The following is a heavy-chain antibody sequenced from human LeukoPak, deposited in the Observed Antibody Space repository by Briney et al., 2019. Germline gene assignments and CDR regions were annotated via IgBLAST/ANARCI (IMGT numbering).Heavy chain of an antibody. V-gene: IGHV4-59*01. CDR2: IYYRGST. D-gene: IGHD1-7*01. J-gene: IGHJ6*03. CDR3: ARGGLYNWNYSDYYYYYMDV. CDR1: GGSISCYY. Sequence: SETLSLTCTVSGGSISCYYWSWIRQPPGKGLEWIGYIYYRGSTNYNPSLKSRVTISVDTSKNQFSLKLSSVTAADTAVYYCARGGLYNWNYSDYYYYYMDVWGKGTTVTVSS.